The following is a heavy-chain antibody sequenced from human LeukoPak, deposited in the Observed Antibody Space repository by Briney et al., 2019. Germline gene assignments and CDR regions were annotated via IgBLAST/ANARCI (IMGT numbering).Heavy chain of an antibody. J-gene: IGHJ4*02. CDR2: IIPIFGTA. CDR1: GGTFSSYA. D-gene: IGHD4-17*01. Sequence: ASVKVSCKASGGTFSSYAISWVRQAPGQGLEWMGGIIPIFGTANYAQKFQGRVTITADESTSTAYMELSSLRSEDTAVYYCARGLRFRNYFDYWGQGTLVTVSS. V-gene: IGHV1-69*01. CDR3: ARGLRFRNYFDY.